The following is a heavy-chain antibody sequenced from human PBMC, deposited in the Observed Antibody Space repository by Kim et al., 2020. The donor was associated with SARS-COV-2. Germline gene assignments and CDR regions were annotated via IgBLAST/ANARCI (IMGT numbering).Heavy chain of an antibody. Sequence: GGSLRLSCAASGFTFSSYLMHWVRQAPGKGLAWVSRITGDGTNTPYADSVKGRFTISRDNAKNTLYLQMNSLRVEDTAIYYCTGYGSGSHFDYWGQGTLVTVSS. CDR1: GFTFSSYL. D-gene: IGHD3-10*01. CDR2: ITGDGTNT. V-gene: IGHV3-74*01. CDR3: TGYGSGSHFDY. J-gene: IGHJ4*02.